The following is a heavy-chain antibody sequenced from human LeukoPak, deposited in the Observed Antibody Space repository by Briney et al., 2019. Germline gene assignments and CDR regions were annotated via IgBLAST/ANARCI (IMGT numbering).Heavy chain of an antibody. J-gene: IGHJ4*02. CDR2: ISGSGDSK. CDR1: GFSFSSYA. CDR3: AREITFGGVIATPNYDY. Sequence: SGGSLRLSCAASGFSFSSYAMSWVRQAPGKRLEWVSAISGSGDSKLYADSVKGRFTISRDNSKNTLYLQMNSLRAEDTAVYYCAREITFGGVIATPNYDYWGQGTLVTVSS. D-gene: IGHD3-16*02. V-gene: IGHV3-23*01.